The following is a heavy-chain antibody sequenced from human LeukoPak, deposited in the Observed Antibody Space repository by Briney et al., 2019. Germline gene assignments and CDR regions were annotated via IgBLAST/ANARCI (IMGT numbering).Heavy chain of an antibody. CDR1: GGSFSGYY. CDR3: ARGYSGYDWDYFDY. Sequence: PSETLSLTCAVYGGSFSGYYWSWIRQPPGKGLEWIGYIYYSGSTYYNPSLKSRVTISVDTSKNQFSLKLSSVTAADTAVYYCARGYSGYDWDYFDYWGQGTLVTVSS. J-gene: IGHJ4*02. D-gene: IGHD5-12*01. V-gene: IGHV4-34*09. CDR2: IYYSGST.